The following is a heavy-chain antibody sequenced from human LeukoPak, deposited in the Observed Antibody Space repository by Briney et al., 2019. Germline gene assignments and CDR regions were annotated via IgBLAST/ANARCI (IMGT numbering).Heavy chain of an antibody. D-gene: IGHD5-24*01. V-gene: IGHV1-2*02. CDR2: INPNSGGT. CDR1: GYTFTGYY. J-gene: IGHJ4*02. Sequence: ASVKVSCKASGYTFTGYYMHWVRQAPGQGLEWMGWINPNSGGTNYAQKFQGRVTMTRDTSISTAYMELSRLRSDDTAVYYCARGEMATMGCFDYWGQGTLVTVSS. CDR3: ARGEMATMGCFDY.